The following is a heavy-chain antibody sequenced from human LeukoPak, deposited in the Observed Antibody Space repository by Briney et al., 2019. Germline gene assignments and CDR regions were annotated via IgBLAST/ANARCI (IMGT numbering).Heavy chain of an antibody. CDR2: INHSGST. J-gene: IGHJ4*02. Sequence: PSETLSLTCAVYGGSFSGYYWSWIRQPPGKGLEWIGEINHSGSTNYNPSLKSRVTISVDTSKNQFSLKLSSVTAADTAVYYCARQYSGSYWRGWYFDYWGQGTLVTVSS. CDR1: GGSFSGYY. D-gene: IGHD1-26*01. CDR3: ARQYSGSYWRGWYFDY. V-gene: IGHV4-34*01.